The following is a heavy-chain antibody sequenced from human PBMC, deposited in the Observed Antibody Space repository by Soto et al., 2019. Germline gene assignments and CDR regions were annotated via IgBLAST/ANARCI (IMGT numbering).Heavy chain of an antibody. D-gene: IGHD6-13*01. CDR3: AKSSPYSSGWYSPIFDY. CDR2: ISESGGST. CDR1: GFSFSDYA. J-gene: IGHJ4*02. Sequence: GGSQRPACAASGFSFSDYAMSWVRQAPGKGLEWVSVISESGGSTHYADSVRGRFTVSRDNSKNSLSLRMNSLRDEDTAVYFCAKSSPYSSGWYSPIFDYWGQGVLVTVSS. V-gene: IGHV3-23*01.